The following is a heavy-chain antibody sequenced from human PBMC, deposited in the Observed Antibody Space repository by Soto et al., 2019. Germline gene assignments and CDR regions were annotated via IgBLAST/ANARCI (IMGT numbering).Heavy chain of an antibody. Sequence: GGSLRLSCAVSGLSSRNFLAYDMHWVRQAPGKGLEWVAVISYDGNNKYYSDSVKGRFTISRDNSRNTLYLQMSSLSVEDTAIYFCAKVAYDFWTTYNRQGVHFDYWGQGTLVTVSS. CDR3: AKVAYDFWTTYNRQGVHFDY. CDR2: ISYDGNNK. V-gene: IGHV3-30*18. CDR1: GLSSRNFLAYD. J-gene: IGHJ4*02. D-gene: IGHD3-3*01.